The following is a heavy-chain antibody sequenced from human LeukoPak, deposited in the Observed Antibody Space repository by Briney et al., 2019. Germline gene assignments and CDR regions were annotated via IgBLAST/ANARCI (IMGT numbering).Heavy chain of an antibody. Sequence: SENLSLNCTVSGGSINGYYWGWIRPPQGQGLEWWRNIYYSGRKNYNPSLKSRVNISVDTSKNQFSRELSSETSADTAVYYCASRIAGDAHFDFWGRGTVVSVSS. V-gene: IGHV4-59*01. D-gene: IGHD6-13*01. CDR3: ASRIAGDAHFDF. J-gene: IGHJ4*02. CDR1: GGSINGYY. CDR2: IYYSGRK.